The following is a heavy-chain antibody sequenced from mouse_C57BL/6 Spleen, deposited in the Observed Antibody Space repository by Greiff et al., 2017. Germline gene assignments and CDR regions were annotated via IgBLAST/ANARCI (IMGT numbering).Heavy chain of an antibody. J-gene: IGHJ3*01. CDR2: ISGGGGNT. V-gene: IGHV5-9*01. D-gene: IGHD2-1*01. Sequence: EVQRVESGGGLVKPGGSLKLSCAASGFTFSSYTMSWVRQTPEKRLEWVATISGGGGNTYYPDSVKGRFTISRDNAKNTLYLQMSSLRSEDTALYYCARPYGNYVGWFAYWGQGTLVTVSA. CDR1: GFTFSSYT. CDR3: ARPYGNYVGWFAY.